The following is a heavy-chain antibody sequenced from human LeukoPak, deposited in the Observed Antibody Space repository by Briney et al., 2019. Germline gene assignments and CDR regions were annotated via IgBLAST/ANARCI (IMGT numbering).Heavy chain of an antibody. Sequence: GGSLRLSCAASGFTFSTYTMAWVRQAPGGGLEWVSGISDNGGRTYYADSVKGRFAISRDDSKSTLYLQMNSLRGEDTTVYYCAKDFGRNLGGPGYWGRGTLVIVSS. CDR1: GFTFSTYT. D-gene: IGHD3-10*01. CDR2: ISDNGGRT. V-gene: IGHV3-23*01. J-gene: IGHJ4*02. CDR3: AKDFGRNLGGPGY.